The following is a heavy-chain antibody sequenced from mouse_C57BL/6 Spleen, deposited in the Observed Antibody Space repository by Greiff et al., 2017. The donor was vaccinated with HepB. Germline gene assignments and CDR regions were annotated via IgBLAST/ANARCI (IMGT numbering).Heavy chain of an antibody. D-gene: IGHD1-1*01. CDR1: GFTFSSYG. CDR2: ISSGGSYT. CDR3: ARGTTVVAPYYAMDY. Sequence: EVQRVESGGDLVKPGGSLKLSCAASGFTFSSYGMSWVRQTPDKRLEWVATISSGGSYTYYPDSVKGRFTISRDNAKNTLYLQMSSLKSEDTAMYYCARGTTVVAPYYAMDYWGQGTSVTVSS. V-gene: IGHV5-6*01. J-gene: IGHJ4*01.